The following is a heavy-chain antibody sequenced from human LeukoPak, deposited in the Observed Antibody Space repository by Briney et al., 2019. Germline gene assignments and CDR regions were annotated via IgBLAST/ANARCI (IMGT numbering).Heavy chain of an antibody. CDR3: ARQEAVGYYYGMDV. CDR1: GGSISSGGYY. CDR2: IYHSGST. D-gene: IGHD6-19*01. Sequence: SETLSLTCTVSGGSISSGGYYWSWIRQPPGKGLEWIGYIYHSGSTNYNPSLKSRVTISVDTSKNQFSLKLSSVTAADTAVYYCARQEAVGYYYGMDVWGQGTTVTVSS. V-gene: IGHV4-30-2*01. J-gene: IGHJ6*02.